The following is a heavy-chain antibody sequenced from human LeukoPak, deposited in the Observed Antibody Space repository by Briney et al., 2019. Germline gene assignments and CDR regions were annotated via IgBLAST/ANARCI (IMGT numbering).Heavy chain of an antibody. Sequence: GSLRLSCAASGFTFSTYTMNWVRQAPGKGLEWVSYISSSSSNIFYADSVKGRFTISRDDAKNSLYLEMDSLRAEDTAVYYCARTIYYYESTSYFSDAFDVWGQGTMVTVSS. CDR3: ARTIYYYESTSYFSDAFDV. J-gene: IGHJ3*01. V-gene: IGHV3-48*04. D-gene: IGHD3-22*01. CDR2: ISSSSSNI. CDR1: GFTFSTYT.